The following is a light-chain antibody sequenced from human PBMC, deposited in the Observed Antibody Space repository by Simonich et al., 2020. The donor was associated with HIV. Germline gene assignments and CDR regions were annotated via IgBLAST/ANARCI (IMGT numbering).Light chain of an antibody. CDR1: QSVLSSSDNKNY. J-gene: IGKJ4*01. Sequence: DIVMTQSPDSLAVSLGARATINCKSSQSVLSSSDNKNYLGWFQQKPGQPPKVLIYWASARQSGVPDRFSGSGSGKDFTLTISSLQAEDVAVYYCQQYNNWPTFGGGTKVEIK. CDR2: WAS. V-gene: IGKV4-1*01. CDR3: QQYNNWPT.